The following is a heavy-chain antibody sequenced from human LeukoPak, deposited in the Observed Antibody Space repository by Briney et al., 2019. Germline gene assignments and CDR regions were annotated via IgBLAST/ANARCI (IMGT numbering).Heavy chain of an antibody. V-gene: IGHV5-51*01. CDR2: IYPGDSDT. CDR3: ARLTYDILTGAPGSMDV. D-gene: IGHD3-9*01. J-gene: IGHJ6*03. Sequence: GESLKISCKVSGYSFTSYWIGWVRQMPGKGLEWMGIIYPGDSDTRYSPSFQGQVTISADKSISTAYLQWSSLKASDTAMYYCARLTYDILTGAPGSMDVWGKGTTVTVSS. CDR1: GYSFTSYW.